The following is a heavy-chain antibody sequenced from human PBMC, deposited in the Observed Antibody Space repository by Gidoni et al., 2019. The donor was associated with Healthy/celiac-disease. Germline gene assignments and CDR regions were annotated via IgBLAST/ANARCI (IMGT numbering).Heavy chain of an antibody. CDR3: AKDLHYCSGGSCYSGFDY. CDR2: ISGSGGST. J-gene: IGHJ4*02. V-gene: IGHV3-23*01. D-gene: IGHD2-15*01. CDR1: GFTFSSYA. Sequence: EVQLLESGGGLVQPGGSLRLSCAASGFTFSSYAMSWFRQAPGKGLEWVSAISGSGGSTYYADSVKGRFTLSRDNSKNTLYLQMNSLRAEDTAVYYCAKDLHYCSGGSCYSGFDYWGQGTLVTVSS.